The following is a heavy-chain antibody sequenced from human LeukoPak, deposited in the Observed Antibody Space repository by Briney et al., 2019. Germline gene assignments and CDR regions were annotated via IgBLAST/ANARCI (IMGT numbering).Heavy chain of an antibody. CDR2: ISYDGSNK. D-gene: IGHD3-22*01. V-gene: IGHV3-30-3*01. Sequence: PGGSLRLSCAASGFTFSSYAMHWVRQAPGKGLEWVAVISYDGSNKYYADSVKGRFTISRDNSKNTLYLQMNSLRAEDTAVYYCAREPLSRDYYDSSGFDYWGQGTLATVSS. J-gene: IGHJ4*02. CDR1: GFTFSSYA. CDR3: AREPLSRDYYDSSGFDY.